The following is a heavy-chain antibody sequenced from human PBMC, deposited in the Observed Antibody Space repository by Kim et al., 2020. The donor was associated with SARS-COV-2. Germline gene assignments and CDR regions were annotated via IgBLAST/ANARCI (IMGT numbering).Heavy chain of an antibody. V-gene: IGHV1-69*13. Sequence: SVKVSCKAPGGTLIKYGISWVRQAPGQGLEWMGGIIPMYGVTNYAQKLRGRVTITADGFTSVSDMELRSLRSDDTAVYYCARDRDYSSGSEMAFDIWGQ. CDR2: IIPMYGVT. J-gene: IGHJ3*02. D-gene: IGHD3-10*01. CDR3: ARDRDYSSGSEMAFDI. CDR1: GGTLIKYG.